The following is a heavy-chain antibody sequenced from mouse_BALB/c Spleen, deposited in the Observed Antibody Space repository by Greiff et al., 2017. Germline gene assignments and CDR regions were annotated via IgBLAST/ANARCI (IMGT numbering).Heavy chain of an antibody. CDR2: ISSGSSTI. V-gene: IGHV5-17*02. Sequence: EVQRVESGGGLVQPGGSRKLSCAASGFTFSSFGMHWVRQAPEKGLEWVAYISSGSSTIYYADTVKGRFTISRDNPKNTLFLQMTSLRSEDTAMYYCARGGYYGSSPNWYFDVWGAGTTVTVSS. J-gene: IGHJ1*01. CDR1: GFTFSSFG. D-gene: IGHD1-1*01. CDR3: ARGGYYGSSPNWYFDV.